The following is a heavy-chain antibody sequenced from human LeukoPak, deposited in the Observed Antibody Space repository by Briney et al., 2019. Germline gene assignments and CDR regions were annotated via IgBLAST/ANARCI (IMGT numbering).Heavy chain of an antibody. CDR2: IYLTGST. V-gene: IGHV4-39*01. D-gene: IGHD2-21*02. Sequence: PSETLSLTCTVSGPSISSISYYWGWLRQPPWKGLEWIGRIYLTGSTYYNPSLNSRGTISVDTSKNQFSLKLSSVTAADTAVYYCARHPAYCGGDCYSGFLVDYWGQGTLVTVSS. CDR3: ARHPAYCGGDCYSGFLVDY. CDR1: GPSISSISYY. J-gene: IGHJ4*02.